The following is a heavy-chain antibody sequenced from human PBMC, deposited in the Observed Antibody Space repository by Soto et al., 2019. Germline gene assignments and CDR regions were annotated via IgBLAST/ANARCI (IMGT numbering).Heavy chain of an antibody. V-gene: IGHV1-2*04. CDR1: GYTFTGYY. D-gene: IGHD1-1*01. CDR2: INPNSGGT. J-gene: IGHJ4*02. CDR3: ARDKSLDLEVNFDY. Sequence: QVQLVQSGAEVKKPGASVKVSCKASGYTFTGYYMHWVRQAPGQGLEWMGWINPNSGGTNYAQKLQGWVTMTRDTSISTAYMELSRLRSDDTAVYYCARDKSLDLEVNFDYWGQGTLVTVSS.